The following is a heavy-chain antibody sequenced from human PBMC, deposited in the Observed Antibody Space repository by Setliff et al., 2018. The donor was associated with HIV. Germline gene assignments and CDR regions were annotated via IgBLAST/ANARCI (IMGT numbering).Heavy chain of an antibody. J-gene: IGHJ4*02. V-gene: IGHV4-59*11. CDR1: GGSISGHY. CDR3: ARTVTAIHTSGWYSFFDY. Sequence: SETLSLTCSVSGGSISGHYWSWIRQPPGKGLEWIGDIYYSGSTNYNPSLKSRVTISVDTSKNQFSLKLSSVTTADTAVYYCARTVTAIHTSGWYSFFDYWGQGTLVTVSS. D-gene: IGHD6-19*01. CDR2: IYYSGST.